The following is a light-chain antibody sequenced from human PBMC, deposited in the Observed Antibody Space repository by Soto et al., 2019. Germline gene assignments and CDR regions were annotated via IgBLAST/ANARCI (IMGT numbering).Light chain of an antibody. Sequence: DIQMTQSPSAMSASVGDRVTITCRASQDIDNYLAWFQQKPGQGPNRLIYAASNIQSGVPPRFSGSGSETEFTLTISNLQPEDIAAYYCLQHNAYPFTFGQGTKLEIK. CDR3: LQHNAYPFT. CDR1: QDIDNY. J-gene: IGKJ2*01. V-gene: IGKV1-17*03. CDR2: AAS.